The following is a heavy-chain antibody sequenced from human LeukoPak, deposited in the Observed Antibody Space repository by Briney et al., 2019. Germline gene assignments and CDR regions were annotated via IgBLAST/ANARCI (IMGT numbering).Heavy chain of an antibody. Sequence: LSLTCAVYGGSFSGYYWSWVRQAPGKGLEWVAVISYDGSNKYYADSVKGRFTISRDNSKNTLYLQMNSLRAEDTAVYYCARDRVEYSYGALYFDYWGQGTLVTVSS. CDR2: ISYDGSNK. V-gene: IGHV3-30-3*01. CDR3: ARDRVEYSYGALYFDY. D-gene: IGHD5-18*01. J-gene: IGHJ4*02. CDR1: GGSFSGYY.